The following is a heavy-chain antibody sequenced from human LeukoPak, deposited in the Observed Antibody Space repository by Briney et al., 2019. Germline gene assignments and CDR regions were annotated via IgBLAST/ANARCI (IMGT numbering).Heavy chain of an antibody. J-gene: IGHJ4*02. CDR3: AKVVVGGLYFFDF. V-gene: IGHV3-23*01. D-gene: IGHD3-22*01. Sequence: GGSLRLSCAASGFTFSSYAMSWVRQAPGKGLEWVSAISGSGGSTYYADSVKCRFTISRDNSKNTLYLQMNSLRAEDTAVYYCAKVVVGGLYFFDFWGQGTLVTVSS. CDR2: ISGSGGST. CDR1: GFTFSSYA.